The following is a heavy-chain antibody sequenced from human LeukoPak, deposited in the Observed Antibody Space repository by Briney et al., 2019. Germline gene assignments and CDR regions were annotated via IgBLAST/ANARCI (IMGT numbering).Heavy chain of an antibody. CDR1: GFTFSSYA. V-gene: IGHV3-64*03. CDR2: LSSNGGTT. CDR3: VKGAESFCDSRSDY. Sequence: GGSLRLSCSASGFTFSSYAMHWVRQAPGKGLEYVSALSSNGGTTYYTDSVKGRFTISRDNSKNTLYLQMSSLRREDTAVYYCVKGAESFCDSRSDYWGQGTLVTVSS. D-gene: IGHD3-22*01. J-gene: IGHJ4*02.